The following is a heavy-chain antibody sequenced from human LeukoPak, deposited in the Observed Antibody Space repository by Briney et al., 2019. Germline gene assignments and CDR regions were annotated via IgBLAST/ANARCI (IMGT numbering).Heavy chain of an antibody. J-gene: IGHJ6*02. CDR3: ARDQGLTAPPPYGLDV. CDR1: GGTFSSSA. Sequence: SVKVSCKASGGTFSSSAITWVRQAPGQGLEWMGRIIPDLNITSYAQKFQGSVTITADTSTSTVCMGLSSLRSEETAVYYCARDQGLTAPPPYGLDVWGQGTTVIVSS. D-gene: IGHD5-18*01. CDR2: IIPDLNIT. V-gene: IGHV1-69*10.